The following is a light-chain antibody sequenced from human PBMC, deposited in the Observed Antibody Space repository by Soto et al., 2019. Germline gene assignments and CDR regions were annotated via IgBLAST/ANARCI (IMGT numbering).Light chain of an antibody. CDR2: NTN. J-gene: IGLJ3*02. CDR3: VLYMGSGISV. Sequence: QTVVTQGPSFSVSPGGTVTLTCGLTSGSVSTMNYPSWYQQTPGRAPRTLIYNTNFRSSGVPDRFSGSILGNKAALTITGAQADDESDYYCVLYMGSGISVFGGGTKLTVL. V-gene: IGLV8-61*01. CDR1: SGSVSTMNY.